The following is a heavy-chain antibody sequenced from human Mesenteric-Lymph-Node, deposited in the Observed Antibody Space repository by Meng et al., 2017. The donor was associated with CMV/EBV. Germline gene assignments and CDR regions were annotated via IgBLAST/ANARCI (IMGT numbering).Heavy chain of an antibody. D-gene: IGHD6-6*01. CDR2: IYYSGST. J-gene: IGHJ4*02. CDR1: GGSISSYY. CDR3: ARSSFGSSFLFDY. V-gene: IGHV4-59*01. Sequence: SETLSLTCTVSGGSISSYYWSWIRQPPGKGLEWIGYIYYSGSTNYNPSLKSRVTISVDTSKNQFSLKLNSVTAADTAVYYCARSSFGSSFLFDYWGQGTLVTVSS.